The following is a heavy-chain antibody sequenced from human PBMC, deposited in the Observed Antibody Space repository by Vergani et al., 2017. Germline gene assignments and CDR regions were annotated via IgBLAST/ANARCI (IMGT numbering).Heavy chain of an antibody. J-gene: IGHJ4*02. Sequence: QVQLQQWGAGLLKPSETLSLTCAVYGGYFSGYYWSWIRQPPGKGLEWIGEINHSGSTNYNPSLKSRVTISVDTSKNQFSLKLSSVTAADTAVYYCARAPIHSGSPDYWGQGTLVTVSS. CDR2: INHSGST. CDR3: ARAPIHSGSPDY. CDR1: GGYFSGYY. D-gene: IGHD3-22*01. V-gene: IGHV4-34*01.